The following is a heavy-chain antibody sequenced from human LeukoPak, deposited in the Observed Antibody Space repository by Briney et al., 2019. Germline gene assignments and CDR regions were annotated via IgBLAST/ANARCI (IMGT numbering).Heavy chain of an antibody. J-gene: IGHJ5*02. CDR1: GFTFSSYS. CDR2: ISSGGTTI. D-gene: IGHD3-22*01. CDR3: ARDPSYYDSSGYYPNWFDP. V-gene: IGHV3-48*02. Sequence: PGGSLRLYCAASGFTFSSYSMNWVRQAPGKGLEWVSYISSGGTTIYYADSVKGRFTISRDNAKNSLYLQMNSLRDEDTAVYYCARDPSYYDSSGYYPNWFDPWGQGTLVTVSS.